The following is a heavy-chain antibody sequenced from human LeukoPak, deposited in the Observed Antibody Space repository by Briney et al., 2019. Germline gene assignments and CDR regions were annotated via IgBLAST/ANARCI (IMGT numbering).Heavy chain of an antibody. J-gene: IGHJ4*02. D-gene: IGHD4-11*01. Sequence: ASETLSLTCAVYGGSFSGYYWSWIRQPPGKGLEWIGEINHSGSTNYNPSLKSRVTISVDTSKNQFSLKLSSVTAADTAVYYCARKKGGDYSNFPADHRDVPASDYWGQGTLVTVSS. CDR2: INHSGST. CDR3: ARKKGGDYSNFPADHRDVPASDY. CDR1: GGSFSGYY. V-gene: IGHV4-34*01.